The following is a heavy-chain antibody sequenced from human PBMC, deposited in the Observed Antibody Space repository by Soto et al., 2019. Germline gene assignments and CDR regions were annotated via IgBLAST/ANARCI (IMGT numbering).Heavy chain of an antibody. V-gene: IGHV3-33*04. CDR1: GFTFSNYA. D-gene: IGHD3-3*01. CDR3: AIARVADSSLDH. Sequence: GGSLRLSCVGSGFTFSNYAMHWVRQAPGKGLEWVAFISFDSSEIHYADSVKGRFTISRDSPRNTLFLHVNSPKADDTAVYYCAIARVADSSLDHWGQGTLVTVSS. CDR2: ISFDSSEI. J-gene: IGHJ4*02.